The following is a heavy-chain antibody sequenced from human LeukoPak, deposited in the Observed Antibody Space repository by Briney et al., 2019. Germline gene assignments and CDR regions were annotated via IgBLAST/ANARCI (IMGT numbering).Heavy chain of an antibody. V-gene: IGHV1-18*01. CDR1: GYTFTSYG. Sequence: GASVKVSCKASGYTFTSYGISRVRQAPGQGLEWMGWISAYNGNTNYAQKLQGRVTMTTDTSTSTAYMELRSLRSDDTAVYYCARGRRDGYNWPYYFDYWGQGTLVTVSS. D-gene: IGHD5-24*01. J-gene: IGHJ4*02. CDR3: ARGRRDGYNWPYYFDY. CDR2: ISAYNGNT.